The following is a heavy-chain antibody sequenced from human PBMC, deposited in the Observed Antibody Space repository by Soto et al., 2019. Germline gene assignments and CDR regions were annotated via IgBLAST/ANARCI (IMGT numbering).Heavy chain of an antibody. D-gene: IGHD3-10*01. CDR3: ARASIRGVTSSP. CDR1: GYTFTSYG. V-gene: IGHV1-18*04. CDR2: INGFSSNT. J-gene: IGHJ5*02. Sequence: ASVKVSCKASGYTFTSYGISWVRQGPGQGLEWMGWINGFSSNTHYAENLQGRVTMTTDTVTSTAYMELRSLRSDDTAMYYCARASIRGVTSSPWGQGTLVTVSS.